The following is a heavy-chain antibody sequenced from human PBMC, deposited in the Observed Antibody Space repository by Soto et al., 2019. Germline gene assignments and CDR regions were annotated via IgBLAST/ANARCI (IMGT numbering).Heavy chain of an antibody. CDR1: GFAFSSYW. CDR3: ARVGVGSYHFDC. Sequence: SLRRSCAASGFAFSSYWMHWVRQAPGKGLVWVSRINPDGRTTSYADSVRDRFTISRDNAHDTLYLQMNGLRTEDTAVYYCARVGVGSYHFDCWGQGTQVTVSS. D-gene: IGHD3-10*01. J-gene: IGHJ4*02. CDR2: INPDGRTT. V-gene: IGHV3-74*01.